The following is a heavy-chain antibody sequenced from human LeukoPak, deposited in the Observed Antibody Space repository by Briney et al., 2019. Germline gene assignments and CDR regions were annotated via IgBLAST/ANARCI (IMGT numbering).Heavy chain of an antibody. CDR2: MYSDGNT. CDR3: ARSRGAGPGAYFDY. CDR1: GFTVSSNY. D-gene: IGHD6-19*01. V-gene: IGHV3-53*01. J-gene: IGHJ4*02. Sequence: GGSLRLSCAASGFTVSSNYMSWVRQAPGKGLEWVSVMYSDGNTNYADSVRGRFTISRDNAKHSLYLQMNSLRAEDTAVYYCARSRGAGPGAYFDYWGQGTLVTVSS.